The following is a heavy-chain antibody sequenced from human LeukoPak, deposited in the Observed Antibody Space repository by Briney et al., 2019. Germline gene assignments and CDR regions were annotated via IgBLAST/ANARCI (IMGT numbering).Heavy chain of an antibody. Sequence: SETLSLTCTVSGDSISSNYWSWIRQPAGKGLEWVGRIYTSGNTNYNPSPKSRVTISVDKSKNQFSLKLSSVTAADTAVYYCAKERYDILTGYYSDSWGQGTLVTVSS. CDR3: AKERYDILTGYYSDS. V-gene: IGHV4-4*07. CDR1: GDSISSNY. J-gene: IGHJ4*02. D-gene: IGHD3-9*01. CDR2: IYTSGNT.